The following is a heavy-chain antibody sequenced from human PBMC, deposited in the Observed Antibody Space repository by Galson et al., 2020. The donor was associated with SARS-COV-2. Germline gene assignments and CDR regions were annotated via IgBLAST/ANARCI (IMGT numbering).Heavy chain of an antibody. CDR1: GFTFSSYA. J-gene: IGHJ4*02. D-gene: IGHD4-17*01. CDR2: ISGSGGST. CDR3: AKDDRRGVTTVTDFDY. V-gene: IGHV3-23*01. Sequence: GGSLRLSCAASGFTFSSYAMSWVRQAPGKGLEWVSAISGSGGSTYYADSVKGRFTISRDNSKNTLYLQMNSLRAEDTAVYYCAKDDRRGVTTVTDFDYWGQGTLVTVSS.